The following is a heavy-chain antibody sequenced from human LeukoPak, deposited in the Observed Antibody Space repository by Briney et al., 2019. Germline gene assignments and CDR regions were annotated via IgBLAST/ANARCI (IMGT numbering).Heavy chain of an antibody. CDR1: GFTFSSYS. CDR3: AKDNHHCSGGSCPY. D-gene: IGHD2-15*01. Sequence: PGGSLRLSCAASGFTFSSYSMNWVRQAPGKGLEWVSAISGSGGSTYYADSVKGRFTISRDNSKNTLYLQMNSLRAEDTAVYYCAKDNHHCSGGSCPYWGQGTLVTVSS. V-gene: IGHV3-23*01. CDR2: ISGSGGST. J-gene: IGHJ4*02.